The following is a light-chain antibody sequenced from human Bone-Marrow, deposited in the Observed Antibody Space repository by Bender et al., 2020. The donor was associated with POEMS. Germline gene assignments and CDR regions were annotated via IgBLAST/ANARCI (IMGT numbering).Light chain of an antibody. Sequence: QSALTQPRSMSGSPGQSVTISCSGTSSDVGNYNFLSWYQQHPGKAPKLMLYDVTKRPSGVPARFSGSKSGNTASLTISGLQADDEADYYCFSYTLSSTHVFGTGTKVTVL. CDR2: DVT. CDR3: FSYTLSSTHV. V-gene: IGLV2-11*01. J-gene: IGLJ1*01. CDR1: SSDVGNYNF.